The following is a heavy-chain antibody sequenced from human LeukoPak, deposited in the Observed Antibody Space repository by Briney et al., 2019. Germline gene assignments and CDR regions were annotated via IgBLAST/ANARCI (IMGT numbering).Heavy chain of an antibody. D-gene: IGHD1-1*01. V-gene: IGHV1-69*05. Sequence: SVKVSCKVSGGTVSSDAISWVRQTPTEGLEWMGRVVPMFTITNYAEKFQGRVTITTDESTTTAYLELRSLRSEDTAIYYCAKNTGADDHGPGASDIWGQGTLISVSS. CDR2: VVPMFTIT. CDR1: GGTVSSDA. J-gene: IGHJ3*02. CDR3: AKNTGADDHGPGASDI.